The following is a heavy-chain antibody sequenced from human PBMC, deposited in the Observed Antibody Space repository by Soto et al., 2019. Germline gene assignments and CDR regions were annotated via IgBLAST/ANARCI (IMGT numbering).Heavy chain of an antibody. CDR1: GLSITDSEMG. V-gene: IGHV2-26*01. Sequence: QVTLKESGPVLVKPTETLTLRCTVSGLSITDSEMGVSWIRQPPGQPLEWLAHIDSSGEKSYRTFMKRTLANSKDTSKSQIVLTMTNMDPADTATYYCARRHLAVAVSPWFDPWGQGIPVTVSS. CDR3: ARRHLAVAVSPWFDP. CDR2: IDSSGEK. D-gene: IGHD6-19*01. J-gene: IGHJ5*02.